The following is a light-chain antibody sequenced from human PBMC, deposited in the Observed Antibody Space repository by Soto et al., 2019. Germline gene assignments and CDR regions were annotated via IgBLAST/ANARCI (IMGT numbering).Light chain of an antibody. V-gene: IGLV4-60*03. J-gene: IGLJ2*01. Sequence: QSVLTQSSSASASLGSSVKLTCTLSSGHSSYIIAWHQQQPGKAPRYLMKLEGSGSYNKGSGVPDRFSGSSSGADRYLTISNLQSEDEADYYCETWDSNPEVVFVGGTKLTVL. CDR3: ETWDSNPEVV. CDR1: SGHSSYI. CDR2: LEGSGSY.